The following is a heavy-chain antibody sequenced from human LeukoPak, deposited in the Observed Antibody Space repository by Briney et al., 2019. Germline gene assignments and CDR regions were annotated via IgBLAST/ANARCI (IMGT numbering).Heavy chain of an antibody. V-gene: IGHV1-2*02. CDR2: INPNSGGT. J-gene: IGHJ4*02. Sequence: GASVKVSCKASGYTFTGYYMHWVRQAPGQGLEWMGWINPNSGGTNYAQKFQGRVTMTRDTSISTAYMELSSLTSEDTAVYYCARDTQSSVRGVIITLFDYWGQGTLVTVSS. D-gene: IGHD3-10*01. CDR3: ARDTQSSVRGVIITLFDY. CDR1: GYTFTGYY.